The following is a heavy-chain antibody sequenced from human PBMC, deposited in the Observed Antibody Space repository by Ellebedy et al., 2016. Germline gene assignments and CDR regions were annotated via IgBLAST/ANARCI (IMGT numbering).Heavy chain of an antibody. V-gene: IGHV5-10-1*01. CDR1: GYSFTTYW. CDR2: IDPSDSYI. D-gene: IGHD2-2*01. CDR3: ARLRFLCSSPSCYAVQDHDFYLGMDV. Sequence: GESLKISCEASGYSFTTYWITWVRQTPGKGLEWLGRIDPSDSYINYSPSFQGHVTISVDKSISTAYLQWNSLKASDTGMYYCARLRFLCSSPSCYAVQDHDFYLGMDVWGQGTTVAVSS. J-gene: IGHJ6*02.